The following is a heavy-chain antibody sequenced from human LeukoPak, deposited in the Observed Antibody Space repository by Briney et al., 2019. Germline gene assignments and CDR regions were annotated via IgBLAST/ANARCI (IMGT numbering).Heavy chain of an antibody. CDR1: GYTFTGYY. D-gene: IGHD5-18*01. J-gene: IGHJ4*02. Sequence: ASVKVSCKASGYTFTGYYMHWVRQAPGQGLEWMGWMNPNSGNTGYAQKFQGRVTITRNTSISTAYMELSSLRSEDTAVYYCARGRGTAIRRMYYFDYWGQGTLVTVSS. CDR2: MNPNSGNT. V-gene: IGHV1-8*03. CDR3: ARGRGTAIRRMYYFDY.